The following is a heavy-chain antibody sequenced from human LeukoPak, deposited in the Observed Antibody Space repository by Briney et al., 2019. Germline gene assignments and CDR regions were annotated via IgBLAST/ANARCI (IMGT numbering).Heavy chain of an antibody. CDR2: INPNSGGT. D-gene: IGHD3-22*01. V-gene: IGHV1-2*02. CDR3: ERGAYYDSSGYSTPAYNWFDP. CDR1: GYTFTGYY. J-gene: IGHJ5*02. Sequence: ASVKVSCKASGYTFTGYYMHWVRQAPGQGLEWMGWINPNSGGTNYAQKFQGRVTMTRDTSISTAYMELSRLRSDDTAVYYCERGAYYDSSGYSTPAYNWFDPWGQGTLVTVSS.